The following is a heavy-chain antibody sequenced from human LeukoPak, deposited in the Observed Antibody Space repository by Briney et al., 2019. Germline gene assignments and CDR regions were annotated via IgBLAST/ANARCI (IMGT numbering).Heavy chain of an antibody. CDR1: GFIFDDYT. J-gene: IGHJ4*02. Sequence: QSGGSLRLSCAASGFIFDDYTLHWVRQAPGKGLVWVSRINSDGSSTSYADSVKGRFTISRDNAKNTLYLQMNSLRAEDTAVYYCASGYDSSDYWGQGTLVTVSS. CDR2: INSDGSST. V-gene: IGHV3-74*01. CDR3: ASGYDSSDY. D-gene: IGHD5-12*01.